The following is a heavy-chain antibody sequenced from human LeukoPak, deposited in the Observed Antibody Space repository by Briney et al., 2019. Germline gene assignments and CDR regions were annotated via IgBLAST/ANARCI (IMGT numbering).Heavy chain of an antibody. CDR3: ASGGYSYGYSGYYYGMDV. CDR1: GSTFSSYS. D-gene: IGHD5-18*01. J-gene: IGHJ6*02. CDR2: ISSSSSYI. Sequence: GGSLRLSCAASGSTFSSYSMNWVRQAPGKGLEWVSSISSSSSYIYYADSVKGRFTISRDNAKNSLYLQMNSLRAEDTAVYYCASGGYSYGYSGYYYGMDVWGQGTTVTVSS. V-gene: IGHV3-21*01.